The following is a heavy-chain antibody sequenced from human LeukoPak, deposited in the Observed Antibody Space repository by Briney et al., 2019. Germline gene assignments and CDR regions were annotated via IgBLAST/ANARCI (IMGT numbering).Heavy chain of an antibody. V-gene: IGHV2-70*20. CDR3: ARIRRSSSYPGYYFDY. D-gene: IGHD6-6*01. J-gene: IGHJ4*02. CDR2: IDWDDDK. Sequence: QSGPTLVNPTQTLTLTCTFSGFSLSTSGMCVSWVRQPPGKALEWLALIDWDDDKYYSTSLKTRLTISKDTSKNQVVLTMTNMDPVDTATYYCARIRRSSSYPGYYFDYWGQGTLVTVSS. CDR1: GFSLSTSGMC.